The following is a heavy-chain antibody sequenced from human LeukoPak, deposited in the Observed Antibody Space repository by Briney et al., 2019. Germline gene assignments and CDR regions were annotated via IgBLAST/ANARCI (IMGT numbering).Heavy chain of an antibody. CDR2: IWDGGSNE. V-gene: IGHV3-33*01. D-gene: IGHD5-12*01. J-gene: IGHJ4*02. CDR1: GFTFSNYG. Sequence: GGSLRLSCAASGFTFSNYGMHWVRQAPGKGLEWVAVIWDGGSNEYYADSVKGRFTISRDNAKNTLYLQMNSLRAEDTAVYYCARDSPGYGAYDLGWGQGTLVTVSS. CDR3: ARDSPGYGAYDLG.